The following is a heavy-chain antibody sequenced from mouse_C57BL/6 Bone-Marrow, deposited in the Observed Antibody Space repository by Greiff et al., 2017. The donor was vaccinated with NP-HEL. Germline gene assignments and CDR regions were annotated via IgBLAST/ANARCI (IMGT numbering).Heavy chain of an antibody. V-gene: IGHV14-4*01. CDR3: TTDLLWSDY. CDR2: IDPENGDT. D-gene: IGHD2-1*01. J-gene: IGHJ2*01. CDR1: GFNIKDDY. Sequence: EVQLQQSGAELVRPGASVKLSCTASGFNIKDDYMHWVKQRPEQGLEWVGWIDPENGDTEYASKFQGKATITADTSSNTAYLQLSSLTSEDTAVYYCTTDLLWSDYWGQGTTLTVSS.